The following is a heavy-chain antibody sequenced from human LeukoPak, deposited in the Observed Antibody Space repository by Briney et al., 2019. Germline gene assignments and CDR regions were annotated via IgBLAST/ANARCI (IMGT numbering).Heavy chain of an antibody. V-gene: IGHV4-61*02. Sequence: SETLSLTCTVSGGSISSGSYYWRWIRQPAGKGLEWIGRIYTSGSTNYNPSLKSRVTISVDTSKNQFSLKLSSVTAADTAVYYCARDRYCSSTSSYMDAFDIWGQGTMVTVSS. D-gene: IGHD2-2*02. CDR3: ARDRYCSSTSSYMDAFDI. J-gene: IGHJ3*02. CDR1: GGSISSGSYY. CDR2: IYTSGST.